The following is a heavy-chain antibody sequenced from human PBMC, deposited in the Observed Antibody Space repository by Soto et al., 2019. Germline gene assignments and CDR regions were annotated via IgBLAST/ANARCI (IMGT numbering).Heavy chain of an antibody. CDR3: TRSSAAGTSDFDY. D-gene: IGHD6-13*01. CDR1: GFTFSGFA. Sequence: EVQLVESEGGWVQPGGSLKLSCAASGFTFSGFAMHWVRQASGKGLEWGGRIRNKTNNYATAYAASVKGRFTISRDDSKNTTYLQMNSLKTEDTAVYYCTRSSAAGTSDFDYWGQGALVTVSS. V-gene: IGHV3-73*02. J-gene: IGHJ4*02. CDR2: IRNKTNNYAT.